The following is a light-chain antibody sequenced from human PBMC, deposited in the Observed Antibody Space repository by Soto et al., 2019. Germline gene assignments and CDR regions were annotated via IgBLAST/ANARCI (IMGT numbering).Light chain of an antibody. CDR3: QQYNGYWT. CDR1: QSISDS. Sequence: DIQMTQSPSTLSASVGDRVTITCRASQSISDSLAWYQQKPGKALKLLIYAASSLKSGVPSRFSGSRSGTEYTLTISSLQPDDFATYYCQQYNGYWTFGQGTKVEIK. V-gene: IGKV1-5*03. J-gene: IGKJ1*01. CDR2: AAS.